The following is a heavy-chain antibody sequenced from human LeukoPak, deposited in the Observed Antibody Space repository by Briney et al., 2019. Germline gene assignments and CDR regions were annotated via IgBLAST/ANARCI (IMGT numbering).Heavy chain of an antibody. V-gene: IGHV3-7*01. CDR2: INQDGSDK. Sequence: GGSLRLSCAASGLTFSIHWMNWVRQAPGKGLECVANINQDGSDKYYVDSVKGRFTISRDNTRNSLYLQMNSLRAEDTAVYYCVGGDYWGQGTLVTVSS. CDR1: GLTFSIHW. J-gene: IGHJ4*02. CDR3: VGGDY.